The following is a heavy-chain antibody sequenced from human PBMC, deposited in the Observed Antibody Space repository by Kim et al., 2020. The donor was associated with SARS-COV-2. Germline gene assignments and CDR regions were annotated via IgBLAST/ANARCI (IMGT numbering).Heavy chain of an antibody. CDR2: INNGGNP. J-gene: IGHJ4*02. V-gene: IGHV3-23*01. D-gene: IGHD6-19*01. Sequence: GGSLRLSCVASGFTFSSRAMSWVRQTPGKGLEWVASINNGGNPYYADSVKGRFTVSRDITKATLYLRMNSLRAEDTALYYCAKDHPSSGWPTFDSWAQGTLVTAPS. CDR1: GFTFSSRA. CDR3: AKDHPSSGWPTFDS.